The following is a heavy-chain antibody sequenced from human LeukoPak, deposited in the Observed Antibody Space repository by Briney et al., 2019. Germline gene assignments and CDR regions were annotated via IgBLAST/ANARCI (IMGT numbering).Heavy chain of an antibody. D-gene: IGHD1-26*01. CDR1: GFTFTHYG. V-gene: IGHV3-48*04. CDR2: ISGDTRTI. Sequence: GGSLRLSCAATGFTFTHYGMDWVRQAPGKGLEWVSYISGDTRTIYYADSVKGRFIISRDTAENSVYLQMHILRAEDTAVYYCARGGATKTFDFWGQGTLVTASS. J-gene: IGHJ4*02. CDR3: ARGGATKTFDF.